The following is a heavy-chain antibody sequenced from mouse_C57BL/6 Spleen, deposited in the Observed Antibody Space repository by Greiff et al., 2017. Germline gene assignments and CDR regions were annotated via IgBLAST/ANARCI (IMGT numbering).Heavy chain of an antibody. J-gene: IGHJ2*01. CDR3: TNIYYGNPYYFDY. Sequence: VQLQQSGAELVRPGASVTLSCKASGYTFTDYEMHWVKQTPVHGLEWIGAIDPETGGTAYNQKFKGKAILTADKSSSTAYMELRSLTSEDSAVYYCTNIYYGNPYYFDYWGQGTTLTVSS. V-gene: IGHV1-15*01. CDR2: IDPETGGT. CDR1: GYTFTDYE. D-gene: IGHD2-1*01.